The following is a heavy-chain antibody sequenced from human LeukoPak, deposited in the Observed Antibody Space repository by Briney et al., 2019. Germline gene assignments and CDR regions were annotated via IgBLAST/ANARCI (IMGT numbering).Heavy chain of an antibody. CDR1: GFTFSSYA. CDR2: ISYDGSNK. J-gene: IGHJ4*02. CDR3: ARVPGYDSSGYFDY. Sequence: PSGRSLRLSCAASGFTFSSYAMHWVRQAPGKGLEWVAVISYDGSNKYYADSVKGRFTTSRDNSKNTLYLQMNSLRAEDTAVYYCARVPGYDSSGYFDYWGQGTLVTVSS. V-gene: IGHV3-30-3*01. D-gene: IGHD3-22*01.